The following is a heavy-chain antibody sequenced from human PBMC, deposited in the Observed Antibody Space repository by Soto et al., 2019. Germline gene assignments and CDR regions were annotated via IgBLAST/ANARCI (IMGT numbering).Heavy chain of an antibody. CDR2: INPSGGST. J-gene: IGHJ4*02. CDR1: GYTFTSYY. V-gene: IGHV1-46*01. Sequence: ASVKVSCKASGYTFTSYYMHWVRQAPGQGLEWMGIINPSGGSTSYAQKFQGRVTMTRDTSTSTVYMELSSLRSEDTAVYYCARDESPLATATIIDYWGQGTPVPVSP. CDR3: ARDESPLATATIIDY. D-gene: IGHD5-12*01.